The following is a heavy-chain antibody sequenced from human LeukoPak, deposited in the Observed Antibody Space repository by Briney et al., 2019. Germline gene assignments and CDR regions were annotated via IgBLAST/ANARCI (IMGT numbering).Heavy chain of an antibody. V-gene: IGHV3-30*18. D-gene: IGHD2-2*01. Sequence: GGSLRLSCAASGFSFSSHGMHWVRQAPGKGLEWVAGISYDGSNKYYADSVKGRFTISRDNSRNTLSLQMNGLRGEDTAVYYCAKGPWYQLLPEDFWGQGTLVTVSS. CDR1: GFSFSSHG. CDR2: ISYDGSNK. J-gene: IGHJ4*02. CDR3: AKGPWYQLLPEDF.